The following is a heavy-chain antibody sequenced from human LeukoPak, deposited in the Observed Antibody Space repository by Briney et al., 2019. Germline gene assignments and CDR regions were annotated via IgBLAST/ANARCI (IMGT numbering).Heavy chain of an antibody. V-gene: IGHV4-59*12. D-gene: IGHD3-10*01. J-gene: IGHJ4*02. Sequence: SETLSLTCTVSGGSISSYYWSWIRQPPGKGLEWIGYIYYSGSTNYNPSLKSRVTISVDTSKNQFSLKLSSVTAADTAVYYCARRGVIIPYPFDYWGQGTLVTVSS. CDR1: GGSISSYY. CDR3: ARRGVIIPYPFDY. CDR2: IYYSGST.